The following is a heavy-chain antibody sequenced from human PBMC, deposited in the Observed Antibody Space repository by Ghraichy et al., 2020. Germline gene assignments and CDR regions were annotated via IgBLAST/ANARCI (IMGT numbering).Heavy chain of an antibody. CDR2: ISGSGGST. Sequence: GGSLRLSCAASGFTFSSYAMSWVRQAPGKGLEWVSAISGSGGSTYYADSVKGRFTISRDNSKNTLYLQMNSLRAEDTAVYYCAKTGVTVTTLGDGGSYLARCDYWGQGTLVTVSS. CDR3: AKTGVTVTTLGDGGSYLARCDY. J-gene: IGHJ4*02. D-gene: IGHD1-26*01. V-gene: IGHV3-23*01. CDR1: GFTFSSYA.